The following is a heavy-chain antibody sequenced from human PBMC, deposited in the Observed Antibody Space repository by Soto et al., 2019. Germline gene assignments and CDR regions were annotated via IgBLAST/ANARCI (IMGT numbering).Heavy chain of an antibody. D-gene: IGHD3-22*01. V-gene: IGHV1-69*06. CDR1: EDTFRNYA. J-gene: IGHJ2*01. CDR3: ASTKSDSSAYYYWYLGL. CDR2: IIPIFGTA. Sequence: QVELVQSGAEVKKPGSSVKVSCQAPEDTFRNYAISWVRQAPGQGLEWMGGIIPIFGTANYAQKFQGRVTITADTSANTVYLELSSLRSEDTAVYYCASTKSDSSAYYYWYLGLWGRGTLVTVSS.